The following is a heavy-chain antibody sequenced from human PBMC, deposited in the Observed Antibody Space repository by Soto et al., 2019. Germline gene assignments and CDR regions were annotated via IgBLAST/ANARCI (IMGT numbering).Heavy chain of an antibody. CDR2: INWNSGSI. V-gene: IGHV3-9*01. J-gene: IGHJ4*02. D-gene: IGHD5-18*01. CDR3: ARDYSSYGPFDY. Sequence: GGSLRLSCSASGFTFDDYAMHWVRQAPGKGLEWVSGINWNSGSIGYADSVKGRFTISRDNAKTSLYLQMNSLRAEDTAVYYCARDYSSYGPFDYWGQGTLVTVSS. CDR1: GFTFDDYA.